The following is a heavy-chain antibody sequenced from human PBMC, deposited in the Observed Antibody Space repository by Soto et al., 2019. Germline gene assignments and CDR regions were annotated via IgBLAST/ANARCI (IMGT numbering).Heavy chain of an antibody. CDR1: GYTFTSYG. D-gene: IGHD5-18*01. CDR3: AKNVDKAMAPFSDYYYHGMDV. V-gene: IGHV1-18*04. Sequence: ASVKFSCKSSGYTFTSYGISWVRQAPGQGLEWMGWISAYNGNTNYAQKLQGRVTMTTDTSTSTAYMELRSLRSDDTAVYYCAKNVDKAMAPFSDYYYHGMDVWCQGTTFTGSS. J-gene: IGHJ6*02. CDR2: ISAYNGNT.